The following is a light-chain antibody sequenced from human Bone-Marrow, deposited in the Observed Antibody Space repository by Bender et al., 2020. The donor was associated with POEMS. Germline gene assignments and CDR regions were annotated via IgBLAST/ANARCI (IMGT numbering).Light chain of an antibody. CDR2: TDD. V-gene: IGLV1-44*01. CDR3: AAWDASLSGWV. Sequence: QSVLTQPPSASGTPGQRVTISCSGGSSNIGTHAVNWYQHLPGTAPKLLIYTDDRRPSEVPDRFSASKSGTSASLAISGLQSEDEADYYCAAWDASLSGWVFGGGTKLTVL. CDR1: SSNIGTHA. J-gene: IGLJ3*02.